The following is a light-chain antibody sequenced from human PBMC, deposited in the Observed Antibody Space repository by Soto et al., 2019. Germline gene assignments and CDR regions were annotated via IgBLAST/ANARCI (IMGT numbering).Light chain of an antibody. CDR1: QSVGSS. CDR3: QQRSNWPNT. V-gene: IGKV3-11*01. CDR2: DAF. J-gene: IGKJ2*01. Sequence: EIMLTQSPATLSLSPGGRATLSCRASQSVGSSLAWYQQKTGQAPRILIYDAFNRATGIPNRFSGRGFGTDFTLTISSLEPEDFAVYYCQQRSNWPNTFGQGTKLEIK.